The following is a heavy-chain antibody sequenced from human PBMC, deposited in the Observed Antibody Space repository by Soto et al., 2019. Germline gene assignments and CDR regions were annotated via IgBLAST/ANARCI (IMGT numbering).Heavy chain of an antibody. CDR3: VRENYYYGMDV. J-gene: IGHJ6*02. CDR1: GFTVSTDW. V-gene: IGHV3-66*01. Sequence: EVQLVESGGGLVQPGGSLRLSCAASGFTVSTDWMYWVRQAPGKGLEWVSLIKSGGNTYYADSVEGRFTISRDNSKNTVYLQMNSLRAEDTAVSYCVRENYYYGMDVWGQGTTVTVSS. CDR2: IKSGGNT.